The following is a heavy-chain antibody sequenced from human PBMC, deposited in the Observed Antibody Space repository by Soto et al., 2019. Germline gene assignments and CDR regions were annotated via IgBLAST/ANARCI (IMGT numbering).Heavy chain of an antibody. CDR2: IIPILGIA. D-gene: IGHD6-19*01. J-gene: IGHJ6*02. V-gene: IGHV1-69*04. CDR1: GYTFRNYG. CDR3: ARDRRYFDPSQRGYSSGWYGQRKAYYYYGMDV. Sequence: KVSCKTSGYTFRNYGISWARQAPGQGLEWMGRIIPILGIANYAQKFQGRVTITADKSTSTAYMELSSLRSEDTALYYCARDRRYFDPSQRGYSSGWYGQRKAYYYYGMDVWGQGTTVTVSS.